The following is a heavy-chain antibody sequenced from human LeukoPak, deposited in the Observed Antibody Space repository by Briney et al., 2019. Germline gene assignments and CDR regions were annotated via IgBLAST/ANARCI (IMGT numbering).Heavy chain of an antibody. J-gene: IGHJ4*02. CDR2: ISGSGGST. CDR3: AKQSSRRLDYFDY. CDR1: GFTFSSYA. V-gene: IGHV3-23*01. D-gene: IGHD6-13*01. Sequence: GGSLRLSCAASGFTFSSYAMSWVRQAPGKGLEWVSAISGSGGSTYYADSVKGRFTISRDNSKNTLYLQMNSLRAEDAAVYYCAKQSSRRLDYFDYWGQGTLVTVSS.